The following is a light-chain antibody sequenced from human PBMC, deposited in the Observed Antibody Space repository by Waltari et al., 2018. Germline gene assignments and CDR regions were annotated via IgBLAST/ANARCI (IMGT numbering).Light chain of an antibody. CDR1: QSLFYTSNNKDY. CDR2: WAS. Sequence: IVMTQFPDSLAVSLGETATSNGRSSQSLFYTSNNKDYLGWYQQKPGLPPKLLIYWASTRESGVPDRFSGSGSVTDFTLTISSLQAEDVAVYYCLQYFDASRTFGQGTKLEIK. CDR3: LQYFDASRT. V-gene: IGKV4-1*01. J-gene: IGKJ2*01.